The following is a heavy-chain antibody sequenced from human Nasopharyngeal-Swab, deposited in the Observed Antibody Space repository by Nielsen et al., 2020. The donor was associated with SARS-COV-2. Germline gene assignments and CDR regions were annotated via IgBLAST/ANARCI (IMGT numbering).Heavy chain of an antibody. CDR2: ISNDGNDK. CDR3: ARLGYSGWYFDL. Sequence: GESLKISCAASGFTFSSYAMHWVRQAPGKGLEWAAVISNDGNDKNYADSVKGRFSVSRDNSKNTLYLQMNNLRGEDTAVYYCARLGYSGWYFDLWGRGTLVTVSS. CDR1: GFTFSSYA. V-gene: IGHV3-30-3*01. J-gene: IGHJ2*01. D-gene: IGHD6-13*01.